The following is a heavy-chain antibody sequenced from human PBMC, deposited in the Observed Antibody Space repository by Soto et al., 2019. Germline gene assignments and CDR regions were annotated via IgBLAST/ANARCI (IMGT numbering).Heavy chain of an antibody. Sequence: QVQLVQSGAEVTKPGSSVKVSCKASGGTFSSYTISWVRQAPGQGLEWMGRIIPILGIANYAQKFQGRVTITADKSTSTAYMELSSLRSEDTAVYYCARPDSSGWYGGFDYWGQGTLVTVSS. D-gene: IGHD6-19*01. J-gene: IGHJ4*02. CDR1: GGTFSSYT. CDR3: ARPDSSGWYGGFDY. V-gene: IGHV1-69*02. CDR2: IIPILGIA.